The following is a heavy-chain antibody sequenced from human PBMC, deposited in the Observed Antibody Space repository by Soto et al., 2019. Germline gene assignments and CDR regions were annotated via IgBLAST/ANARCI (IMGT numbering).Heavy chain of an antibody. CDR2: ISYDGSNK. V-gene: IGHV3-30-3*01. J-gene: IGHJ4*02. D-gene: IGHD3-22*01. CDR3: ARGVNYYDSSGYYVLGY. CDR1: GFTFSSYA. Sequence: LSLSCAASGFTFSSYAMHWVRQAPGKGLEWVVVISYDGSNKYYADSVKGRFTISRDNSKNTLYLQMNSLRAEDTAVYYCARGVNYYDSSGYYVLGYWGQGTLVTVSS.